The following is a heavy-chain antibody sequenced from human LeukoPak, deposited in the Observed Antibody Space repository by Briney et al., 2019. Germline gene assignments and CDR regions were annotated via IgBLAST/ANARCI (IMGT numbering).Heavy chain of an antibody. V-gene: IGHV3-74*01. D-gene: IGHD2-15*01. J-gene: IGHJ6*03. Sequence: GGSLRLSCAASGFTFSSYWMHWVRQAPGKGLVWVSRINSDGSSTSNADSVKGRFTISRDNAKNTLYLQMNSLRAEDTAVCYCARGAATRYYYMDVWGKGTTVTVSS. CDR2: INSDGSST. CDR3: ARGAATRYYYMDV. CDR1: GFTFSSYW.